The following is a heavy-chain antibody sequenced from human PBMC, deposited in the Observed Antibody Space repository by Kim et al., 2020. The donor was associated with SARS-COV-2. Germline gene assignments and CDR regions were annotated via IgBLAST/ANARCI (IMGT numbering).Heavy chain of an antibody. Sequence: IYYADSVKGRFTISRDNAKNSLYLQMNSLRAEDTAVYYCARARYGSNSFDYWGQGTLVTVSS. CDR2: I. J-gene: IGHJ4*02. V-gene: IGHV3-21*01. CDR3: ARARYGSNSFDY. D-gene: IGHD4-17*01.